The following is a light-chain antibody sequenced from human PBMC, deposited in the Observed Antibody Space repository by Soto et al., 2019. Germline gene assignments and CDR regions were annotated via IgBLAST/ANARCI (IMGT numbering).Light chain of an antibody. Sequence: PGARATLSCRASQSISNYLAWYQQKGGQAPRLLIYEASNRATGIPARFSGSGSGTDFTLTISSLGPEDSAVYYCQQRSSWPSLTFGGGTKVEIK. CDR1: QSISNY. CDR3: QQRSSWPSLT. CDR2: EAS. V-gene: IGKV3-11*01. J-gene: IGKJ4*01.